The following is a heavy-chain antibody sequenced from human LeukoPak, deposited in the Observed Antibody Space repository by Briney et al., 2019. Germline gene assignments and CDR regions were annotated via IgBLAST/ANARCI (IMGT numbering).Heavy chain of an antibody. D-gene: IGHD5-18*01. CDR2: INHSGST. CDR1: GGSFSGYY. CDR3: ARQLWLQPKFDY. V-gene: IGHV4-34*01. Sequence: KPSETLSLTCAVYGGSFSGYYWSWIRQPPGKGLEWIGEINHSGSTNYNPSLKSRVTISVDTSKNQFSLKLSSVTAADTAVYYCARQLWLQPKFDYWGQGTLVTVSS. J-gene: IGHJ4*02.